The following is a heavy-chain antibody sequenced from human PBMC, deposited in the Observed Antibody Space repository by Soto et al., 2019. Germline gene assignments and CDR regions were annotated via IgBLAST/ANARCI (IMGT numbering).Heavy chain of an antibody. CDR3: ARSPQPCSCGSCYFYFHH. Sequence: QVQLQESGPGLVKPSQTLSLTCTVSGGSISSGDYYWSWIRQPPGKGLEWIGYIYYSGSTYYNPSLKRRATIAVDTSKNQFALKLSSVTAADTAVYYCARSPQPCSCGSCYFYFHHWGQGTLVTVSS. D-gene: IGHD2-15*01. V-gene: IGHV4-30-4*01. J-gene: IGHJ1*01. CDR1: GGSISSGDYY. CDR2: IYYSGST.